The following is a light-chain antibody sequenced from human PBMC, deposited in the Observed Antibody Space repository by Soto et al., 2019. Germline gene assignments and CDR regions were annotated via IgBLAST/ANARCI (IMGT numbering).Light chain of an antibody. J-gene: IGLJ2*01. CDR2: SNN. V-gene: IGLV1-44*01. CDR1: SSNIGTNT. Sequence: QSVLTQPPSASGTPGQRVTISCSGSSSNIGTNTVNWYQHLPGTAPKLLIYSNNQRPSGVPDRFSGSKSATSASLAISGLQSEDEADYYCASWDDSQNGPVFGGGTKLTVL. CDR3: ASWDDSQNGPV.